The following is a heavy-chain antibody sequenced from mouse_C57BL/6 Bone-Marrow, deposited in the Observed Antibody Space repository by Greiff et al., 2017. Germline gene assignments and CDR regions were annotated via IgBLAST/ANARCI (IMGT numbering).Heavy chain of an antibody. V-gene: IGHV1-39*01. J-gene: IGHJ3*01. CDR1: GYSFTDYN. D-gene: IGHD3-2*02. CDR2: INPNYGTT. Sequence: VQLQQPGAELVRPGSSVKISCKASGYSFTDYNMNWVKQSNGKSLEWIGVINPNYGTTSYNQKFKGKATLTVDQSSSTAYMQLNSLTSEDSAVYYCSKDSSGYLFAYWGQGTLVTVSA. CDR3: SKDSSGYLFAY.